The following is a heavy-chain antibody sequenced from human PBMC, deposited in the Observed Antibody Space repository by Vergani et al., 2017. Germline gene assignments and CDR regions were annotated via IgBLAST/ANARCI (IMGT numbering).Heavy chain of an antibody. CDR1: GGSISSYY. J-gene: IGHJ3*02. CDR3: ARGAVVVIATNAFDI. D-gene: IGHD2-21*01. Sequence: QVQLPESGPGLVKPSETLSLTCTVSGGSISSYYWSWIRQPPGKGLEWIGYIYYSGSTNYNPSLKSRVTISVDTSKNQFFLKLSSVTAADTAVYYCARGAVVVIATNAFDIWGQGTMVTVSS. CDR2: IYYSGST. V-gene: IGHV4-59*01.